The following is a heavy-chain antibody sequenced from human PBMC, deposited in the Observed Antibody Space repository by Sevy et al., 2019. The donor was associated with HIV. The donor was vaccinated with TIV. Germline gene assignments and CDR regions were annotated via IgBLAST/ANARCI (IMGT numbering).Heavy chain of an antibody. CDR2: ISYDGSNK. V-gene: IGHV3-30-3*01. J-gene: IGHJ6*02. D-gene: IGHD6-13*01. Sequence: GGSLRLSCAASGFTFSSYAMHWVRQAPGKGLEWVAVISYDGSNKYYADSVKGRFTISRDNSKNTLYLQMNSLRAEDTDVYYCARDLIAAVVPTDYYYGMDVWGQGTTVTVSS. CDR1: GFTFSSYA. CDR3: ARDLIAAVVPTDYYYGMDV.